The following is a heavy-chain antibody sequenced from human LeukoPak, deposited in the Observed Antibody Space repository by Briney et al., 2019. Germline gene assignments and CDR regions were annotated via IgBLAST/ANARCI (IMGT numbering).Heavy chain of an antibody. J-gene: IGHJ6*03. CDR3: ARGGYYYGSGSYYYYMDV. V-gene: IGHV1-46*01. Sequence: GASVKVSCKASGYTFTGYYMHWVRQAPGQGLEWMGIINPSGGSTSYAQKFQGRVTMTRDMSTSTVYMELSSLRSEDTAVYYCARGGYYYGSGSYYYYMDVWGKGTTVTVSS. CDR1: GYTFTGYY. D-gene: IGHD3-10*01. CDR2: INPSGGST.